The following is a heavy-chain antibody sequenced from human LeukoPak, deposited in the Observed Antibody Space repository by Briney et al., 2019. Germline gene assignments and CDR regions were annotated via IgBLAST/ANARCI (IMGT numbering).Heavy chain of an antibody. CDR2: IYYSGRT. CDR3: ARGRFGVLDY. J-gene: IGHJ4*02. D-gene: IGHD3-10*01. CDR1: GGSISSYY. Sequence: SETLSLTCTVSGGSISSYYWSWIRQPPGKGLEWIGYIYYSGRTNYNPSLKSRVTISVDTSKNQFSLKLSSVTAADTAVYYCARGRFGVLDYWGQGTLVTVSS. V-gene: IGHV4-59*01.